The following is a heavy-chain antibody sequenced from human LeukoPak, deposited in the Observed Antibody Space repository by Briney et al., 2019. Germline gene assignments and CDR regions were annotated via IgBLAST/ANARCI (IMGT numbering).Heavy chain of an antibody. CDR2: IKQDGSQK. CDR3: ARSSSRYCSGGSCYSGVLGYFDY. Sequence: GGSLRLSCAASGFTFSRYWMSWVRQAPGKGLEWVANIKQDGSQKSYVDSVKGRFTISRDNANNLLYLQMNSLRAEDTAVYYCARSSSRYCSGGSCYSGVLGYFDYWGQGTLVTVSS. CDR1: GFTFSRYW. J-gene: IGHJ4*02. V-gene: IGHV3-7*01. D-gene: IGHD2-15*01.